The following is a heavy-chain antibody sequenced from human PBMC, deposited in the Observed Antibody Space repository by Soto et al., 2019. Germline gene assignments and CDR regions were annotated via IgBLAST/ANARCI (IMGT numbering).Heavy chain of an antibody. CDR2: ISGSDGRT. CDR1: GFTVSIFA. CDR3: LKSVTPRGIDIVFDQ. D-gene: IGHD2-15*01. V-gene: IGHV3-23*01. Sequence: EVQILESGGGLAQPGGSLRLSCAASGFTVSIFAMGWVRQAPGEGLEWVSSISGSDGRTFYGDSVKGRFTISRDSSKNTLYLQMNSLRGDDTAFYYCLKSVTPRGIDIVFDQWSQGTLVTVSS. J-gene: IGHJ4*02.